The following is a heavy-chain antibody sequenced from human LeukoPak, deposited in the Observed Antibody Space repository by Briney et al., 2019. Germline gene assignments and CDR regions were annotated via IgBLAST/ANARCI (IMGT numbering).Heavy chain of an antibody. CDR1: GFTFTTYG. D-gene: IGHD6-13*01. J-gene: IGHJ4*02. V-gene: IGHV3-30*19. CDR2: ISYDGSNK. CDR3: ARDLKQLVIGLFDY. Sequence: GGSLRLSCAASGFTFTTYGMHWVRQAPGKGLEWVAVISYDGSNKYYADSVKGRFTISRDNSKNTLYLQMNSLRAEDTAVYYCARDLKQLVIGLFDYWGQGTLVTVSS.